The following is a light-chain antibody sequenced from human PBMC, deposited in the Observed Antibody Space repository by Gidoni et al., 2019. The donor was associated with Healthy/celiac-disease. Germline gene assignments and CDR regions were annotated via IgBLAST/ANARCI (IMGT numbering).Light chain of an antibody. CDR2: AAS. CDR1: QGISNS. Sequence: DIQMTQSPSSLSASVGDRVTITCRASQGISNSLAWYQQKPGKAPKLLLYAASRLESGVPSRFSGSGSGTDYTLTISSLQPEDFATYYCQQYYSTPITFXXXTRLEIK. CDR3: QQYYSTPIT. V-gene: IGKV1-NL1*01. J-gene: IGKJ5*01.